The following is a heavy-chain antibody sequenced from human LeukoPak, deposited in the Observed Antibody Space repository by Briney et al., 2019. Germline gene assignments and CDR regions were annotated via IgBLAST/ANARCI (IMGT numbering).Heavy chain of an antibody. CDR1: GFTVSSNY. CDR3: AREGRYCSSTSCFVAFDY. V-gene: IGHV3-66*02. J-gene: IGHJ4*02. Sequence: GGSLRLSCAASGFTVSSNYMSWVRQAPGKGLEWVSVIYSGGSTYYADSVKGRFTISRDNSKNTLYLQMNSLRAEDTAAYYCAREGRYCSSTSCFVAFDYWGQGTLVTVSS. CDR2: IYSGGST. D-gene: IGHD2-2*01.